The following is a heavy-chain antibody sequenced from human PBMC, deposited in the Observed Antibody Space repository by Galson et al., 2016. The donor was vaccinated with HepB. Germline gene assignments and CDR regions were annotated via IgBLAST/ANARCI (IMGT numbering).Heavy chain of an antibody. CDR2: IDHSGST. J-gene: IGHJ5*01. CDR3: ARSGIQYFWFDP. CDR1: GDSISISGYY. V-gene: IGHV4-39*01. D-gene: IGHD1-26*01. Sequence: SETLSLTCTVSGDSISISGYYWGWIRQPPGKGLEWIGSIDHSGSTYYNPSLKSRVTISIDTSKNQFSLKVNSVTAADTAVYYCARSGIQYFWFDPWGQGTTVTVSS.